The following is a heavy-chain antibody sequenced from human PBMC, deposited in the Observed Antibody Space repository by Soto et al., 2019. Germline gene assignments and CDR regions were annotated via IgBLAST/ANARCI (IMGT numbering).Heavy chain of an antibody. J-gene: IGHJ6*03. CDR2: IYYGGST. D-gene: IGHD3-9*01. V-gene: IGHV4-31*02. CDR3: ARGVVNPTPTYYDILTGYSPYYYYYYMDV. CDR1: GGSISSGGYY. Sequence: SETLSLTCTVSGGSISSGGYYWSWVRQHPGKGLEWIGYIYYGGSTYYNPSLKSRVTISVDTSKKQFSLKLSSVTAAYTDVYYCARGVVNPTPTYYDILTGYSPYYYYYYMDVWGKGTTVTVSS.